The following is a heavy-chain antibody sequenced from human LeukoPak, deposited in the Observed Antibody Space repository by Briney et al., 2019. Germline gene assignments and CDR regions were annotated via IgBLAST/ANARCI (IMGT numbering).Heavy chain of an antibody. CDR2: INAGNGNT. CDR3: ARDSGTYYDFWSGYYGMDV. V-gene: IGHV1-3*01. Sequence: ASVKVSCKASGYTFTSYAMHWVRRAPGQRLEWMGWINAGNGNTKYSQKFQGRVTITRDTSASTAYMELSSLRSEDTAVYYCARDSGTYYDFWSGYYGMDVWGQGTTVTVSS. CDR1: GYTFTSYA. D-gene: IGHD3-3*01. J-gene: IGHJ6*02.